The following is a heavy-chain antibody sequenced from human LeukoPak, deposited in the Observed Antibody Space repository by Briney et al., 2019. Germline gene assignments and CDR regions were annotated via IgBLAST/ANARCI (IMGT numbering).Heavy chain of an antibody. CDR3: ASSNSGSYNDAFDM. D-gene: IGHD1-26*01. J-gene: IGHJ3*02. V-gene: IGHV4-59*01. Sequence: PSETLSLTCTVSGGSISSYYWNWIRQPPGKGLEWIGYTYYSGSTKYNPSLKSRVSISVDTSKNQFSLKLNSVTAADTAVYYCASSNSGSYNDAFDMWGQGTKVTVSS. CDR2: TYYSGST. CDR1: GGSISSYY.